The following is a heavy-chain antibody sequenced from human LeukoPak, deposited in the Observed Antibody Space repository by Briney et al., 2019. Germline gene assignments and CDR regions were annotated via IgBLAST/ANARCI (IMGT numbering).Heavy chain of an antibody. CDR1: GFTFTNYW. CDR3: AGRGSSWFNAFDI. CDR2: IKEDGSAE. Sequence: PGGSLRLSCAAAGFTFTNYWMIWVRQAPGKGLEWVANIKEDGSAEFYVDSVKGRFTLFRDNAKNSVYLQMNSLRAEDTAVYYCAGRGSSWFNAFDIWGQGTMVTVSS. J-gene: IGHJ3*02. V-gene: IGHV3-7*01. D-gene: IGHD6-13*01.